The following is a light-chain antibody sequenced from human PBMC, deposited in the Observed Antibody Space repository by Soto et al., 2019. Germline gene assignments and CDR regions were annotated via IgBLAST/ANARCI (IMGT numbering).Light chain of an antibody. CDR1: QSVSSNY. Sequence: EIVLTQSPGTLSLSPGERATFSCRASQSVSSNYLAWYQQKPGQAPRLLIYGAFKRATGIPDRFSGSGSGTDFTLTISRMEPEDTATYYCQQYDHPPYTFGQGTKLEIK. J-gene: IGKJ2*01. CDR2: GAF. CDR3: QQYDHPPYT. V-gene: IGKV3-20*01.